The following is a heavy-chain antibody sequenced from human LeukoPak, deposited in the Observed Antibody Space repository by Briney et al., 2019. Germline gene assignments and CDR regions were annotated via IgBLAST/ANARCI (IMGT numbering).Heavy chain of an antibody. J-gene: IGHJ4*02. CDR2: ISGSGGST. V-gene: IGHV3-23*01. Sequence: GGSLRLSCAASGFTFSSYAMSWVRQAPGKGLEWVSAISGSGGSTYYADSVKGRFTISRDNSKNTLYLQMNSLRAEDTAVYYCAKDPDPMTTVTTAYFDYWGQETLVTVSS. D-gene: IGHD4-11*01. CDR1: GFTFSSYA. CDR3: AKDPDPMTTVTTAYFDY.